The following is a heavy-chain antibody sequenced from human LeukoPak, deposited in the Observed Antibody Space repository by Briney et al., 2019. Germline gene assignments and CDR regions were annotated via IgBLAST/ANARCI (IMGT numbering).Heavy chain of an antibody. CDR1: GFTFNRHW. CDR3: ARGHYGMDV. J-gene: IGHJ6*02. CDR2: IKQDGSDQ. Sequence: GGSLRLSCAASGFTFNRHWMAWVRQAPGKWLEWVANIKQDGSDQYYVGSVKGRFTISRDNAKNSVHLQMNSLRDDDTAIYYCARGHYGMDVWGQGATVTVSS. V-gene: IGHV3-7*05.